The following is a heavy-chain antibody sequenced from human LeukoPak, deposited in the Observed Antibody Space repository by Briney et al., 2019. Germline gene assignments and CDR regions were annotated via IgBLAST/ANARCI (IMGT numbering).Heavy chain of an antibody. CDR3: ATLNDYGCYGRDY. CDR2: VVVGRST. CDR1: GGSISSSSYY. J-gene: IGHJ4*02. V-gene: IGHV4-39*01. D-gene: IGHD4-17*01. Sequence: LSLTCTVFGGSISSSSYYWGWIREPPGKGLEWIGGVVVGRSTYYNPSLKSRVTISVDTSKNLFSLKLSSVTAADTAVYYCATLNDYGCYGRDYWGRGT.